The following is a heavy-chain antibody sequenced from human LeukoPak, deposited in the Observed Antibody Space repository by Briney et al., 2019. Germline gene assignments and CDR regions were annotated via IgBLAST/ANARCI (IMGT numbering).Heavy chain of an antibody. V-gene: IGHV3-11*06. CDR3: ARYCSGGSCYVNWFDP. J-gene: IGHJ5*02. CDR1: GFTFSDYY. D-gene: IGHD2-15*01. Sequence: GGSLRLSCAASGFTFSDYYMSWIRQAPGKGLERVSYISSSSSYTNYADSVKGRFTISRDNAKNSLYLQMNSLRDEDTAVYYCARYCSGGSCYVNWFDPWGQGTLVTVSS. CDR2: ISSSSSYT.